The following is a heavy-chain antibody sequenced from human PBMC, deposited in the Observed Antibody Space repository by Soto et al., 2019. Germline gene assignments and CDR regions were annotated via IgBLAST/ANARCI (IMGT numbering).Heavy chain of an antibody. CDR2: IDSGGST. CDR3: ARGPHVGISPS. Sequence: EVQLVESGGGLIQPGGSLRLSCAASGFNVSSNSMSWVREAPGKGLEWLSGIDSGGSTYYAESVKGRVTLARDNSKDSLNPRLDALRVGATAGYWWARGPHVGISPSWGQGALVTVSS. CDR1: GFNVSSNS. J-gene: IGHJ4*02. V-gene: IGHV3-53*01. D-gene: IGHD6-13*01.